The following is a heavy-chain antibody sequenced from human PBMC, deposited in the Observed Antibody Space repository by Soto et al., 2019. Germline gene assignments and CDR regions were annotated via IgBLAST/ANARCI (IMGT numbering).Heavy chain of an antibody. CDR3: SREGGYYDSSGYPYFDY. CDR1: GVSFNSYG. CDR2: IWYDGSNK. J-gene: IGHJ4*02. D-gene: IGHD3-22*01. V-gene: IGHV3-33*01. Sequence: SLRLSCAASGVSFNSYGVDGARQAPGKGLEWVAVIWYDGSNKYYADSVKGRFTISRDNSKNTLYLQMNSLRAEDTAVYYCSREGGYYDSSGYPYFDYWGQGTLVTVSS.